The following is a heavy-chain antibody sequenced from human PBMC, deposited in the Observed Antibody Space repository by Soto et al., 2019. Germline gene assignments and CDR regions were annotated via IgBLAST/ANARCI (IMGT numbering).Heavy chain of an antibody. CDR1: GGSFSGYY. J-gene: IGHJ4*02. V-gene: IGHV4-34*01. D-gene: IGHD3-3*01. Sequence: SETLSLTCAVYGGSFSGYYWSWIRQPPGKGLEWIGEINHSGSTNYNPSLKSRVTISVDTSKNQFSLKLSSVTAADTAVYYCARGGGPSDFWSGYYYYFDYWGQGTLVTVSS. CDR2: INHSGST. CDR3: ARGGGPSDFWSGYYYYFDY.